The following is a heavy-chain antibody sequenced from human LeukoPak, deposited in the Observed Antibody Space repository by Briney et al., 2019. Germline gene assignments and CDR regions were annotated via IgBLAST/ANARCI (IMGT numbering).Heavy chain of an antibody. CDR3: ARGRTYYYDSSGYYYYFDY. D-gene: IGHD3-22*01. CDR2: ISAYNGNT. V-gene: IGHV1-18*01. CDR1: GYTFTSYG. Sequence: GASVKVSCKASGYTFTSYGISWVRRAPGQGLEWMGWISAYNGNTNYAQKLQGRVTMTTDTSTSTAYMELRSLRSDDTAVYYCARGRTYYYDSSGYYYYFDYWGQGTLVTISS. J-gene: IGHJ4*02.